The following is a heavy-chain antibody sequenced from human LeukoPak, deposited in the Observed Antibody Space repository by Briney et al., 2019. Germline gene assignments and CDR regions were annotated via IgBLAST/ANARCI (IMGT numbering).Heavy chain of an antibody. CDR1: GYTFTSYG. CDR3: ARSYCSSTSCYNGLNWFDP. CDR2: ISAYNGNT. D-gene: IGHD2-2*02. Sequence: ASVKVSCKASGYTFTSYGISWVRQAPGQGLEWMGWISAYNGNTNYAQKLQGRVTMTTDTSTSTAYMELRSLRSDDTAVYYCARSYCSSTSCYNGLNWFDPWGQGTLVTVSS. J-gene: IGHJ5*02. V-gene: IGHV1-18*01.